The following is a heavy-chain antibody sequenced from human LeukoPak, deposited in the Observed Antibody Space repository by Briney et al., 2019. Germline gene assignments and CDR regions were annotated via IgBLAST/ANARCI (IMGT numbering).Heavy chain of an antibody. CDR2: IYYSGST. V-gene: IGHV4-59*01. CDR3: ARGTGTTWLDY. CDR1: GGSISSYY. J-gene: IGHJ4*02. D-gene: IGHD1-7*01. Sequence: SETLSLTCTVSGGSISSYYWSWIRQPPGKGLEWIGYIYYSGSTNYNPSLKSRVTISVDTSKNRFSLKLSSVTAADTAVYYCARGTGTTWLDYWGQGTLVTVSS.